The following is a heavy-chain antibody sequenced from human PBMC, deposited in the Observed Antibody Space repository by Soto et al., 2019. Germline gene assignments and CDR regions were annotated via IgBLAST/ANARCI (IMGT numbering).Heavy chain of an antibody. CDR2: INAGNGNT. Sequence: QVQLVQSGAEEKKPGASVKVSFKASGYTFTSYAMHWVRQAPGQRLEWMGWINAGNGNTKYSQKFEGRVHITRNTSASTAYMELSSLSSEDTAVYYCASSIVVVTALDYWGQGTMVTVSS. D-gene: IGHD2-21*02. CDR3: ASSIVVVTALDY. J-gene: IGHJ4*02. V-gene: IGHV1-3*05. CDR1: GYTFTSYA.